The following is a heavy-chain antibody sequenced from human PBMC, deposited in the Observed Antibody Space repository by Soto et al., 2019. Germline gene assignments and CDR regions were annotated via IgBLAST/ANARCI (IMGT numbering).Heavy chain of an antibody. J-gene: IGHJ6*02. D-gene: IGHD2-2*01. CDR3: ARGDTSNPNCTSCYVGVYYYYYGMDV. CDR2: ISYDGSNK. V-gene: IGHV3-30-3*01. CDR1: GFTFSSYA. Sequence: GGSLRLSCAASGFTFSSYAMHWVRQAPGKGLEWVAVISYDGSNKYYADSVKGRFTISRDNSKNTLYLQMNSRRAEDTAVYYCARGDTSNPNCTSCYVGVYYYYYGMDVWGQGTTVTVSS.